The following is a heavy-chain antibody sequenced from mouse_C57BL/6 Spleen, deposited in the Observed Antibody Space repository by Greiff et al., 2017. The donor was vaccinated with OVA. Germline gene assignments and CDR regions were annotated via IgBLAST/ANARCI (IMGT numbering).Heavy chain of an antibody. Sequence: QVQLQQPGAELVKPGASVKLSCKASGYNFNSYWMHWVKQRPGQGLEWIGMIHPNSGSTNYNEKFKSKATLTVDKSSSTAYMQLSSLPSEDSAVYYCARAGYFDYWGQGTTLTFSS. V-gene: IGHV1-64*01. J-gene: IGHJ2*01. CDR1: GYNFNSYW. CDR2: IHPNSGST. CDR3: ARAGYFDY.